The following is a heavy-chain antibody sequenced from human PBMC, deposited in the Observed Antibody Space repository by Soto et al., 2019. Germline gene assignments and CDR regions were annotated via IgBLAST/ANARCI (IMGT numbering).Heavy chain of an antibody. Sequence: PSETLSLTCVVSGGSITSYHWSWIRQFPGKGLEWIAYTAYTVNTNYNPSLKSRVTISMDTSKNQLSLKLTSMTAADTAVYYCARDRGYCSSNGCWNFDHWGHGTLVTVSS. CDR3: ARDRGYCSSNGCWNFDH. J-gene: IGHJ4*01. CDR2: TAYTVNT. D-gene: IGHD2-2*01. CDR1: GGSITSYH. V-gene: IGHV4-59*01.